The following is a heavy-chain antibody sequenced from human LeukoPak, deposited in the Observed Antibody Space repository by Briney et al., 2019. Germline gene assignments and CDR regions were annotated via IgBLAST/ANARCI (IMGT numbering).Heavy chain of an antibody. CDR2: VDANGNTA. D-gene: IGHD1-20*01. V-gene: IGHV3-74*01. CDR1: GFTFSNYF. J-gene: IGHJ4*02. Sequence: GGSLRLSCAASGFTFSNYFMHWVRQAPGKGLVWVSHVDANGNTATYADSVKGRFTISRDNAKNTLYLQMNSLRAEDTAVYYCARLTVLDYWGQGTLVTVSS. CDR3: ARLTVLDY.